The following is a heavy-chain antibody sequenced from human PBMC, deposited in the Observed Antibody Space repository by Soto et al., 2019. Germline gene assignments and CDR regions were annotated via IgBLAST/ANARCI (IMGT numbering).Heavy chain of an antibody. V-gene: IGHV1-69*02. CDR3: ARTGYFDSYGMDV. J-gene: IGHJ6*02. CDR2: IIPILGIA. D-gene: IGHD3-9*01. Sequence: QVQLVQSGAEVKKPGSSVKVSCKASGGTFSSYTISWVRQAPGQGLEWMGRIIPILGIANYAQKFQGRVTITADKSTSTAYMELSSLRSEDTAVYYCARTGYFDSYGMDVWGQGTTVTVSS. CDR1: GGTFSSYT.